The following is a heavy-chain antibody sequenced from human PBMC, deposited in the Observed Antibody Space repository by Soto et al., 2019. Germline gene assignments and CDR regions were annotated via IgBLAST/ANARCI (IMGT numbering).Heavy chain of an antibody. CDR2: IIPIFGTA. CDR1: GGTFSSYA. J-gene: IGHJ6*02. Sequence: SVKVSCKASGGTFSSYAISWVRQAPGQGLEWMGGIIPIFGTANYAQKFQGRVTITADESTSTAYMELSSLRSEDTAVYYCARERIDFGVVTHYYYGMDVWGQGTTVTVSS. CDR3: ARERIDFGVVTHYYYGMDV. V-gene: IGHV1-69*13. D-gene: IGHD3-3*01.